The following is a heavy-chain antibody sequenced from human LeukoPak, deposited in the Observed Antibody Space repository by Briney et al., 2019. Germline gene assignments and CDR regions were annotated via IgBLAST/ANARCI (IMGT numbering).Heavy chain of an antibody. D-gene: IGHD6-25*01. CDR2: IYHSGST. J-gene: IGHJ4*02. CDR1: GGSVSHSNW. CDR3: ARDNPAFYFDY. V-gene: IGHV4-4*02. Sequence: SETLSLTCAVSGGSVSHSNWWSWVRQPPGKGLEWIGEIYHSGSTNYNPSLKSRVTISVDKSKNQFSLKLSSVTAADTAVYYCARDNPAFYFDYWGQGTLVTVSS.